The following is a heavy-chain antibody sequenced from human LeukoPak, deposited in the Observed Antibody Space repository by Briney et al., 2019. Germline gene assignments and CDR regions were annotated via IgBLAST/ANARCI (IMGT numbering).Heavy chain of an antibody. J-gene: IGHJ6*03. V-gene: IGHV3-30*02. CDR1: GFTFSSYG. D-gene: IGHD5/OR15-5a*01. Sequence: GGSLRLSCAAPGFTFSSYGMHWVRQAPGKGLEWVAFIRYDGSNKYYADSVKGRFTISRDDSKNSLYLQMNSLKTEDTAVYFCAPLGVSDDYHYMDVWGKGTMVTVSS. CDR2: IRYDGSNK. CDR3: APLGVSDDYHYMDV.